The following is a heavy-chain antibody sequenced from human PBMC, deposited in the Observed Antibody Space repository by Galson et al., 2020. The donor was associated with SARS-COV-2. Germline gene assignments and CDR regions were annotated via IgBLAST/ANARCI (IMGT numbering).Heavy chain of an antibody. V-gene: IGHV1-8*01. CDR2: MNPNSGNT. CDR1: GYTFTSYD. D-gene: IGHD3-3*01. CDR3: ARPYYDFWSGYLYYFDY. J-gene: IGHJ4*02. Sequence: ASVKVSCKASGYTFTSYDINWVRQATGQGLEWMGWMNPNSGNTGYAQKFQGRVTMTRNTSISTAYMELRSLRSEDTAVYYCARPYYDFWSGYLYYFDYWGQGTLVTVSS.